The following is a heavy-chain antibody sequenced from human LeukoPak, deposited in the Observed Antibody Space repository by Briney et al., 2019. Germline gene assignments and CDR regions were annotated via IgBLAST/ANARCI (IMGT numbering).Heavy chain of an antibody. J-gene: IGHJ4*02. CDR3: AAAGTFEYFDY. D-gene: IGHD6-13*01. V-gene: IGHV1-58*02. CDR2: IVAGSGNT. Sequence: SVKVSCKASGFTFSSSIMQWVRQARGQRLEWIGWIVAGSGNTNYAQKFQERVTITRDMSTYTAYMELSSLRFEDTAVYYCAAAGTFEYFDYWGQGTLVTVSS. CDR1: GFTFSSSI.